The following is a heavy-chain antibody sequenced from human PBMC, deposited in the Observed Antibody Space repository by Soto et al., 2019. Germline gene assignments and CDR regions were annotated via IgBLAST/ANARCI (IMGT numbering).Heavy chain of an antibody. CDR2: INTDGSAT. Sequence: EVQLVESGGGLVQPGGSLRLSCAASGFTFSNYWMHWVRQVPGKGLVWVSRINTDGSATSYADSVKGRFTVSRDNAKNTQYLQMNSLRVEDTDVYYCARDGEGYWGQGTLVTVSS. D-gene: IGHD2-21*01. V-gene: IGHV3-74*01. CDR3: ARDGEGY. J-gene: IGHJ4*02. CDR1: GFTFSNYW.